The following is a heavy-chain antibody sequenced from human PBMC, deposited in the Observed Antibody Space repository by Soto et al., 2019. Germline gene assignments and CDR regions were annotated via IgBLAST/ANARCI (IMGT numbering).Heavy chain of an antibody. D-gene: IGHD3-3*01. V-gene: IGHV1-18*01. J-gene: IGHJ4*02. CDR2: ISTYNGKT. CDR1: GYTFSTYP. Sequence: QVQLVQSGAEVKKPGASVKVSCKTSGYTFSTYPISWVRQAPGQGLEWVGWISTYNGKTNYGQKFQGRVTITTDTSASTAYMNLRNLRSDDTAVYYCNRGSEYDFWSGYLWGQGTLVSVSS. CDR3: NRGSEYDFWSGYL.